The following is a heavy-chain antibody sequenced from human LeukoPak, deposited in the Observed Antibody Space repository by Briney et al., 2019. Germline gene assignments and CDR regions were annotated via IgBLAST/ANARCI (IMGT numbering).Heavy chain of an antibody. CDR3: AEEDNPGDAFDI. CDR2: IIPIFGTA. V-gene: IGHV1-69*13. D-gene: IGHD1-14*01. Sequence: SVKVSCKASGGTFSNYAISWVRQAPGQGLEWMGGIIPIFGTANYAQKFQGRVTITADESTSTAYTELSSLTSEDTAVYYCAEEDNPGDAFDIWGQGTMVTVSS. CDR1: GGTFSNYA. J-gene: IGHJ3*02.